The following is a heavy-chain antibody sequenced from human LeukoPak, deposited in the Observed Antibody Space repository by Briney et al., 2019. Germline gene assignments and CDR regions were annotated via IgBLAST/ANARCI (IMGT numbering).Heavy chain of an antibody. CDR2: ISGSGGST. V-gene: IGHV3-23*01. CDR1: GFTFSSYA. CDR3: AKDIVVVPAANGGVFDY. D-gene: IGHD2-2*01. J-gene: IGHJ4*02. Sequence: GGSLRLSCAASGFTFSSYAMSWVRQAPGKGLEGVSAISGSGGSTYYADSVKGRFTISRDNSKNTLYLQMNSLRAEDTAVYYCAKDIVVVPAANGGVFDYWGQGTLVTVSS.